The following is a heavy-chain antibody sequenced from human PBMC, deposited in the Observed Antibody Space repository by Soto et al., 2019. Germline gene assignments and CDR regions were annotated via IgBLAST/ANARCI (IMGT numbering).Heavy chain of an antibody. J-gene: IGHJ4*02. CDR3: ARRYGPGFDY. CDR2: IYYSGRT. D-gene: IGHD4-17*01. V-gene: IGHV4-59*08. CDR1: GGSISSYY. Sequence: QVQLQESGPGLVKPSETLSLTCTVSGGSISSYYWSWIRQPPGKGLEWIGYIYYSGRTNYNPSLTSRVTISVDTSKNPFTLKRSSVTAADTAVYYCARRYGPGFDYWGQGTLVSVSS.